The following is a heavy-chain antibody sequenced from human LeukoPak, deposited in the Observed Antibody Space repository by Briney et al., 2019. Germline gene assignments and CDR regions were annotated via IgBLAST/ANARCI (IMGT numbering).Heavy chain of an antibody. CDR3: ASSRQLVPFYYYGMDV. CDR1: GGSIRSYY. D-gene: IGHD6-13*01. J-gene: IGHJ6*02. Sequence: SETLSLTCTVSGGSIRSYYWSWIRQPPGKGLEWIGYIYYSGSTNYNPSLKSRVTISVDTSKNQFSLKLSSVTAADTAVYYCASSRQLVPFYYYGMDVWGQGTTVTVSS. CDR2: IYYSGST. V-gene: IGHV4-59*01.